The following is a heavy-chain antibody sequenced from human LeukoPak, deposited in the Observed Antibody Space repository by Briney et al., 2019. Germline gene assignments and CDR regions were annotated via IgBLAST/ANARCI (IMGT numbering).Heavy chain of an antibody. V-gene: IGHV3-7*01. CDR1: GFTFSSYW. D-gene: IGHD3-22*01. CDR3: ARVSLTYYYDSSGPTDY. CDR2: IKQDGSEK. Sequence: GGSLRLSCAASGFTFSSYWMSWVRQAPGKGLEWVANIKQDGSEKYYVESVKGRFTISRDNTKNSLYLQMNSLRAEDTAVYYCARVSLTYYYDSSGPTDYWGQGTLATVSS. J-gene: IGHJ4*02.